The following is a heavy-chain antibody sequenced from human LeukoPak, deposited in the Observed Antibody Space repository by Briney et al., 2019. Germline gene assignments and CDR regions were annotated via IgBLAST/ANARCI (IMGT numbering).Heavy chain of an antibody. Sequence: GSLRLSCTVSGGSISSYYWSWIRQPPGKGLEWIGYIYYSGSASYNPSLKSRVTISVDTSKNQFSLRLSSVTAADTAVYYCASESIVTTSFDYWGQGTLVTVSS. V-gene: IGHV4-59*01. D-gene: IGHD5-12*01. J-gene: IGHJ4*02. CDR3: ASESIVTTSFDY. CDR1: GGSISSYY. CDR2: IYYSGSA.